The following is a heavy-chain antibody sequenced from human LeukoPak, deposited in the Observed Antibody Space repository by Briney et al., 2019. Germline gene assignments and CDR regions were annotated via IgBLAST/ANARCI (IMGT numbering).Heavy chain of an antibody. Sequence: SETLSLTCAVYGGSFSGYYWSWIRQPPGKGLERIGEINHSGSTNYNPSLKSRVTISVDTSKNQFSLKLSSVTAADTAVYYCARAGNYDFWSGDYYYYGMDVWGQGTTVTVSS. CDR2: INHSGST. J-gene: IGHJ6*02. CDR1: GGSFSGYY. CDR3: ARAGNYDFWSGDYYYYGMDV. V-gene: IGHV4-34*01. D-gene: IGHD3-3*01.